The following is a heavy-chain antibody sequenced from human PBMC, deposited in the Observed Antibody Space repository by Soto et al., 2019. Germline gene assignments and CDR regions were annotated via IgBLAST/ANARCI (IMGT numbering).Heavy chain of an antibody. J-gene: IGHJ5*02. Sequence: PSETLSLTSTHSGNSITTYNWNWLRQPPGKALEWIGYVYNSGSTNYNPSLKSRVTISVDTSKNQFSLKVNSVTAADTAVYYCARRAVVAVTGRLDNWLDPWGQG. D-gene: IGHD2-21*01. CDR1: GNSITTYN. CDR2: VYNSGST. V-gene: IGHV4-59*01. CDR3: ARRAVVAVTGRLDNWLDP.